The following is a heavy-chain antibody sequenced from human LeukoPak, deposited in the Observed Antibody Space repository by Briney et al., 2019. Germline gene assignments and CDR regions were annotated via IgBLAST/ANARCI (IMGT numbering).Heavy chain of an antibody. CDR2: ISSTGSYI. CDR3: ARDAVH. Sequence: GGSLRLSCAASGFTFNYYAMNWVRQAPGKGLEWVSSISSTGSYIYYADSLKGRFTISRDNTKNSLYLQMNSLRAEDTAVYYCARDAVHWGQGTLVTVSS. V-gene: IGHV3-21*04. J-gene: IGHJ4*02. CDR1: GFTFNYYA.